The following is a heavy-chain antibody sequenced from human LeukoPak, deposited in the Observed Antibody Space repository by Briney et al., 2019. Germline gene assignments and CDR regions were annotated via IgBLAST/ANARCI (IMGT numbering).Heavy chain of an antibody. V-gene: IGHV3-11*01. CDR2: ISSSGSTI. D-gene: IGHD3-3*01. CDR1: GLTFSDYY. Sequence: GGSLRLSCAVSGLTFSDYYMSWIRQAPGKGLEWVSYISSSGSTIYYADSVKGRFTISRDNAKNSLYLQMNSLRAEDTAVYYCATRPNYDFWSGLVDCWGQGTLVTVSS. CDR3: ATRPNYDFWSGLVDC. J-gene: IGHJ4*02.